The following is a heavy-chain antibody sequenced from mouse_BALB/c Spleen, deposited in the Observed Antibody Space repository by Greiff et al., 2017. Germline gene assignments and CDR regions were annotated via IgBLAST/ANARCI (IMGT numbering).Heavy chain of an antibody. D-gene: IGHD3-3*01. Sequence: VQLQQSGAELVKPGASVKLSCTASGYNIKDTYMNWVKQRTEQGLEWIGRIDPANGNTKYNPKFQGKATITADTSSNTAYLQLSSLTSEDTAVYYCAREGAMAARDYWGQGTTLTVSS. CDR1: GYNIKDTY. J-gene: IGHJ2*01. V-gene: IGHV14-3*02. CDR3: AREGAMAARDY. CDR2: IDPANGNT.